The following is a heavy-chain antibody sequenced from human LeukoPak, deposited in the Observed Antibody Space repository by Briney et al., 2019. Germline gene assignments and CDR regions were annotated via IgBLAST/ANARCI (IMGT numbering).Heavy chain of an antibody. CDR3: AKASGSYYWAFDY. CDR2: ISASGGGT. D-gene: IGHD1-26*01. Sequence: GGSLSLSCAASRFTFSSYAMNWVRQAPGKGLEWVSGISASGGGTYYADSVKGRFTISRDNSKNTLYLQMNSLRAEDTAVYYCAKASGSYYWAFDYWGQGTLVTVSS. CDR1: RFTFSSYA. V-gene: IGHV3-23*01. J-gene: IGHJ4*02.